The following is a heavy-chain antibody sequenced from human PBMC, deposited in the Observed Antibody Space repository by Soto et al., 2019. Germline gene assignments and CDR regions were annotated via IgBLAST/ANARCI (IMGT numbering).Heavy chain of an antibody. CDR2: IDPSDSYT. V-gene: IGHV5-10-1*01. D-gene: IGHD3-22*01. CDR1: GYSFTSYW. J-gene: IGHJ4*02. Sequence: GESLKISCKGSGYSFTSYWISWVRQMPGKGLEWMGRIDPSDSYTNYSPSFQGHVTISADKSISTAYLQWSSLKASDTAMYYCARPGYYYDSSGYYFGHYFDYWGQGTLVTVSS. CDR3: ARPGYYYDSSGYYFGHYFDY.